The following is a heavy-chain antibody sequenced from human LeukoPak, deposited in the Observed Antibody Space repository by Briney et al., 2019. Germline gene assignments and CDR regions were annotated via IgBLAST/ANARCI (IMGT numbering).Heavy chain of an antibody. V-gene: IGHV4-38-2*02. CDR2: IYHSGRT. D-gene: IGHD6-13*01. CDR1: GYSISSGYY. Sequence: PSETLSLTCTVSGYSISSGYYWGWIRQPPGKGLEWIGSIYHSGRTYYNPSLKSRVTISVDTSKNQFSLKLSSVTAADTAVYYCARDQGSSSNLQHWGQGTLVTVSS. CDR3: ARDQGSSSNLQH. J-gene: IGHJ1*01.